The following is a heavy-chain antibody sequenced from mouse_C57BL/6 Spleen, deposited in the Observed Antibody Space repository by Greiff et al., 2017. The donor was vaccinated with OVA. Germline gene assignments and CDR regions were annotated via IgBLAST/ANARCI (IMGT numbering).Heavy chain of an antibody. CDR1: GYTFTDYN. D-gene: IGHD1-1*01. V-gene: IGHV1-22*01. CDR2: INPNNGGT. J-gene: IGHJ3*01. Sequence: VQLQQSGPELVKPGASVKMSCKASGYTFTDYNMHWVKQSHGKSLEWIGYINPNNGGTSYNQKFKGKATLTVNKSSSTAYMELRSLTSEDSAVYYCARSSSYVGGFAYWGQGTLVTVSA. CDR3: ARSSSYVGGFAY.